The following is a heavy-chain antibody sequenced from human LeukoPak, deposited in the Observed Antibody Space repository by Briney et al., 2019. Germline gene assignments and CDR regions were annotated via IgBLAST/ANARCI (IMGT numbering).Heavy chain of an antibody. CDR1: GYTFTGYY. CDR2: INPNSGGT. D-gene: IGHD3-16*02. V-gene: IGHV1-2*02. CDR3: ARSFRLRLGELSLYLYY. J-gene: IGHJ4*02. Sequence: GASVKVSCKASGYTFTGYYVHWVRQAPGQGLEWMGWINPNSGGTNYAQKFQGRVTMTRDTSISTAYMELSRLRSDDTAVYYCARSFRLRLGELSLYLYYWGQGTLVTVSS.